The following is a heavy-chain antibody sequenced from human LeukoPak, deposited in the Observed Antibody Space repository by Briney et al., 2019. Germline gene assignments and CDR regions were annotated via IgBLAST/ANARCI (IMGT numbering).Heavy chain of an antibody. D-gene: IGHD1-26*01. CDR3: ARTERVGTFDH. Sequence: SETLSLTCAVYGGSFSGYYWSWIRQPPGKGLEWIGEINHSGSTNYNPSLKSRVTISVDTSKNQFSLKLSSVTAADTAVYYCARTERVGTFDHWGQGALVTVSS. CDR2: INHSGST. V-gene: IGHV4-34*01. CDR1: GGSFSGYY. J-gene: IGHJ4*02.